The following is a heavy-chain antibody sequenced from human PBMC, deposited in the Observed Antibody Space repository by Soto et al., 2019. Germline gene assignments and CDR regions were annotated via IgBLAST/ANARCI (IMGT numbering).Heavy chain of an antibody. CDR3: ARGRTTGVDY. D-gene: IGHD3-10*01. CDR2: IIPIFGTA. J-gene: IGHJ4*02. CDR1: GGTFSSYA. V-gene: IGHV1-69*05. Sequence: SVKVSCKASGGTFSSYAISWVRQAPGRGLEWMGGIIPIFGTANYSQKFQGRVTVTMDTSISTAYMDLTRLTSDDTVVYYCARGRTTGVDYWGQGTLVTVSS.